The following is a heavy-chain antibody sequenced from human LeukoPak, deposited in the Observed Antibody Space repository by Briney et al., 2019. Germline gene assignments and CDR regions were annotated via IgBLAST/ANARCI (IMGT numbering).Heavy chain of an antibody. D-gene: IGHD4-17*01. Sequence: GGSLRLPCEASGFTFSSYAMRWVRQAPGKGLEWFSAISGSGGSTHYADSVTGPFTISSDNAKNTLYLQVNSLRAEDPAVYYCAKDRDNSDDYYLDVWSKGTTVTVS. J-gene: IGHJ6*03. CDR1: GFTFSSYA. V-gene: IGHV3-23*01. CDR2: ISGSGGST. CDR3: AKDRDNSDDYYLDV.